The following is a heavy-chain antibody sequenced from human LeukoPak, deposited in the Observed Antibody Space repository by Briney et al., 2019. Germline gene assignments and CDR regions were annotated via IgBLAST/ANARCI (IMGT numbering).Heavy chain of an antibody. CDR2: ISNDGSNK. J-gene: IGHJ4*02. V-gene: IGHV3-30-3*01. CDR3: AREPLGYYFDY. Sequence: GGSLRLSCAASGFTFSSYAMHWVCQAPGKGLEWVAVISNDGSNKYYADSVKGRFTISRDNSKNTLYLQMNSLRAEDTAVYYCAREPLGYYFDYWGQGTLVTVSS. CDR1: GFTFSSYA.